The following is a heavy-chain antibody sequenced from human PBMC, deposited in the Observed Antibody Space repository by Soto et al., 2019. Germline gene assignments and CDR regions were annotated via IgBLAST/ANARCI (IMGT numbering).Heavy chain of an antibody. CDR2: IIPIFGTA. CDR3: ARVSGYYDSSGYGLDY. Sequence: SVKVSCKASGGTFSSYAISWVRQAPGQGLEWMGGIIPIFGTANYEQKFQGRVTITADESTSTAYMELSSLRSEDTAGYYCARVSGYYDSSGYGLDYWGQGTLVTVSS. J-gene: IGHJ4*02. D-gene: IGHD3-22*01. V-gene: IGHV1-69*13. CDR1: GGTFSSYA.